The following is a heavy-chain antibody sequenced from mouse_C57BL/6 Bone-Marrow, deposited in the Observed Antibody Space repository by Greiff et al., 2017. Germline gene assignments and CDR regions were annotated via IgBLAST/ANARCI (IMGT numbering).Heavy chain of an antibody. V-gene: IGHV5-17*01. CDR1: GFTFSDYG. J-gene: IGHJ1*03. Sequence: EVTLVESGGGLVKPGGSLKLSCAASGFTFSDYGMHWVRQAPEKGLEWVAYISSGSSTIYYADTVKGRFTISRDNAKNTLFLQMTSLRSEDTAMYYCSRIELRYFIDVGGTGTTVTVSS. D-gene: IGHD1-1*01. CDR2: ISSGSSTI. CDR3: SRIELRYFIDV.